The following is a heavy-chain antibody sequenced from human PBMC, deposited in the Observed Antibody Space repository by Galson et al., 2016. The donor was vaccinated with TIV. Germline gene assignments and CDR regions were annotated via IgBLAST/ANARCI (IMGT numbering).Heavy chain of an antibody. J-gene: IGHJ4*02. CDR3: ARDGNTYYFDIPFDY. CDR2: ITPINGDT. Sequence: SVKVSCKASGYMFTDYYIHWVRQAPGQGLEWMGWITPINGDTKYAQKFQGRVAMTRDKSISTAYLELTRVTTDDTAVYYCARDGNTYYFDIPFDYWGQGTQVTVSS. D-gene: IGHD3-9*01. CDR1: GYMFTDYY. V-gene: IGHV1-2*02.